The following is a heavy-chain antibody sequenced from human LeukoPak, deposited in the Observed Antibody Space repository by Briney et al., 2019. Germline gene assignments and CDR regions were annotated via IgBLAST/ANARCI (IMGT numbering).Heavy chain of an antibody. Sequence: PSETLSLTCTVSGGSISSYYWSWIRQPPGKGLEWIGYIYYSGSTNYNPSLKSRVTISVDTSKNQFSLKLSSVTAADTAVYYCARESEDIYDSSGYYPRDYWGQGTLVTVSS. V-gene: IGHV4-59*01. D-gene: IGHD3-22*01. J-gene: IGHJ4*02. CDR1: GGSISSYY. CDR3: ARESEDIYDSSGYYPRDY. CDR2: IYYSGST.